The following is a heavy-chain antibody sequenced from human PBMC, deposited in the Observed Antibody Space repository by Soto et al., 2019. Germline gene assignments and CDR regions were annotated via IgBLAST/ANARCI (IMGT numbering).Heavy chain of an antibody. J-gene: IGHJ4*01. Sequence: QVQLVESGGGVVKPGRSLRLSCAASGGTFSSYGMHWVRQAPGKGLEWVAVISYDGSNKYYADSVKGRFTISRDNSKNTLYLQINGRSADDTAVYYCARSPSSGSSVAYCDYWGHGTRVTVSS. CDR2: ISYDGSNK. CDR1: GGTFSSYG. CDR3: ARSPSSGSSVAYCDY. D-gene: IGHD1-26*01. V-gene: IGHV3-30*03.